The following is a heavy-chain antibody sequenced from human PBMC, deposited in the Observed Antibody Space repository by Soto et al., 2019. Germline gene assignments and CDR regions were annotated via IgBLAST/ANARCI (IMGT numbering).Heavy chain of an antibody. D-gene: IGHD1-1*01. V-gene: IGHV1-69*13. CDR1: GGTFSSYG. CDR3: TGGQLRRSTYNLDW. J-gene: IGHJ4*02. CDR2: IIPIFGAT. Sequence: SVKVSCKASGGTFSSYGISWVRQAPGKGFEWMGRIIPIFGATKYAHKLQDRITITVDQSTTTVYMDLRSVTSEDTALYYCTGGQLRRSTYNLDWWGAGILVTVSS.